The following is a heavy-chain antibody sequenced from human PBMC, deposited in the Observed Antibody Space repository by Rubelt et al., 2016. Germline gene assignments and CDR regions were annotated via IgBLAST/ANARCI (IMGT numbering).Heavy chain of an antibody. CDR2: INHSGSP. CDR3: ARTMGDSSGSDY. CDR1: GGSFSGYY. J-gene: IGHJ4*02. Sequence: QVQLQQWGAGLLKPSETLSLTCAVYGGSFSGYYWSWLRQPPGKGLEWIGEINHSGSPNYNPALKGRVTRSVDTSKNQFSLKLSSVTAADTAVYYCARTMGDSSGSDYWGQGTLVTVSS. D-gene: IGHD3-22*01. V-gene: IGHV4-34*01.